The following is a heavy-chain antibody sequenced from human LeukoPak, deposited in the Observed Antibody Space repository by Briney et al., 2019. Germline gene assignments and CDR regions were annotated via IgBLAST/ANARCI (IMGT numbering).Heavy chain of an antibody. J-gene: IGHJ4*02. Sequence: GGSLRLSCAASGFTFSSYAMSWVRQAPGKGLEWVSSISGGGGVTYYADSVKGRFTISRDNSKNTLYLQMNSLRVEDTAVYYCAKDPRVATIEIFDYWGQGTLVTVSS. D-gene: IGHD5-12*01. CDR2: ISGGGGVT. V-gene: IGHV3-23*01. CDR3: AKDPRVATIEIFDY. CDR1: GFTFSSYA.